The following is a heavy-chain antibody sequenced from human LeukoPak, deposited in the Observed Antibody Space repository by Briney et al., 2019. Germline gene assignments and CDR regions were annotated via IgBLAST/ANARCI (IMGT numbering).Heavy chain of an antibody. CDR1: GYSFSNYW. Sequence: GESLKISCKGSGYSFSNYWIGWVRQMPGKGLEWMGIIYPGDSDTRYSPSFQGQVTISADKSISTAYLQWSSLKASDTAMYYCARALTPRYCSGGSCYFYYFDYWGQGTLVTVSS. V-gene: IGHV5-51*01. CDR3: ARALTPRYCSGGSCYFYYFDY. CDR2: IYPGDSDT. D-gene: IGHD2-15*01. J-gene: IGHJ4*02.